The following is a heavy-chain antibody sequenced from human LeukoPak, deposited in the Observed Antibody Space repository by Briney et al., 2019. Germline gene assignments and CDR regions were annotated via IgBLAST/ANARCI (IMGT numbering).Heavy chain of an antibody. CDR2: ISSSSSTI. CDR1: GFTFSSYS. CDR3: ARGYSGSYFAY. D-gene: IGHD1-26*01. J-gene: IGHJ4*02. V-gene: IGHV3-48*01. Sequence: PXXSLKLSCAASGFTFSSYSMNWVRQAPGKGLEWVSYISSSSSTIYYADSVKGRFTISRDNAKNSLYLQMNSLRAEDTAVYYCARGYSGSYFAYWGQGTLVTVSS.